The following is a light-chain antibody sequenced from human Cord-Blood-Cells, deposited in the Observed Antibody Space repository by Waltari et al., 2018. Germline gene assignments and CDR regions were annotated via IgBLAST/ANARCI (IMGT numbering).Light chain of an antibody. CDR2: DVS. V-gene: IGLV2-8*01. CDR1: SSDVAGSNP. CDR3: SSYAGSNNYV. J-gene: IGLJ1*01. Sequence: QSALTQPPSASGAPGQPVTIPCTGTSSDVAGSNPVSWYQQHPGKAPQLMIYDVSKRPSGVPDRFTGSKSGNTASVTVSGLQAEDEADDYCSSYAGSNNYVFGTGTKVTVL.